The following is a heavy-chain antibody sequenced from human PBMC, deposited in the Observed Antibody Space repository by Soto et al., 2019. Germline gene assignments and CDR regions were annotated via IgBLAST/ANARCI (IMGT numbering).Heavy chain of an antibody. D-gene: IGHD3-10*01. Sequence: QITLKESGPTLVKPTQNLTLTCTFSGFSLTTRGVGVGWIRQPPGKALERLALIHWDDDKRYRPSLKSRLTVTKDTSNNQVVLRMTDMDPVATGTYYCARDSYGSGYGMDVWGQGTTVTVS. CDR2: IHWDDDK. V-gene: IGHV2-5*02. J-gene: IGHJ6*02. CDR3: ARDSYGSGYGMDV. CDR1: GFSLTTRGVG.